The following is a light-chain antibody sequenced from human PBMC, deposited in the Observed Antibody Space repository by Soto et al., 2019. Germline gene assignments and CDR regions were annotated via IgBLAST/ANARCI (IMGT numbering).Light chain of an antibody. Sequence: EIVMTQSPATLSVSPGERATLSCRASQSVSSNLAWYQQKPGQAPRILIYGAATRATGIPARLSGSGSGTEFSLTISSLQSEEFPVYYCQQYNNWPGWTFGQGTKVEIK. CDR2: GAA. J-gene: IGKJ1*01. CDR1: QSVSSN. CDR3: QQYNNWPGWT. V-gene: IGKV3-15*01.